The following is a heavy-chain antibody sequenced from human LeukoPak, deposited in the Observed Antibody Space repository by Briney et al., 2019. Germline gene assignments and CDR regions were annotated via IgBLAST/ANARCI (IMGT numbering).Heavy chain of an antibody. CDR2: INHSGST. CDR1: GGSFSGYY. V-gene: IGHV4-34*01. D-gene: IGHD2-2*01. Sequence: SETLSLTCAVYGGSFSGYYWSWIRQPPGKGLEWIGEINHSGSTNYNPSLKNRVTISVDTSKNQFSLKLSSATAPAPAVYSCARVNLGYCSSTSCTPPFRKKSNYYSSGMDVWGQGTTVTVSS. CDR3: ARVNLGYCSSTSCTPPFRKKSNYYSSGMDV. J-gene: IGHJ6*02.